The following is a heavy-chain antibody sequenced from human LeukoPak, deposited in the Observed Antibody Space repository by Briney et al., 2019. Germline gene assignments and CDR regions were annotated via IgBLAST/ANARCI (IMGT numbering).Heavy chain of an antibody. Sequence: GASVKVSCKASGYTFTSYAMHWVRQAPGQSLEWMGWINAGNGNTKYSQKFQGRVTITRDTSASTAYMELSSLRSEDTAVYYCAKSRIRYFDWLPDYWGQGTLVTVSS. CDR2: INAGNGNT. D-gene: IGHD3-9*01. J-gene: IGHJ4*02. V-gene: IGHV1-3*01. CDR1: GYTFTSYA. CDR3: AKSRIRYFDWLPDY.